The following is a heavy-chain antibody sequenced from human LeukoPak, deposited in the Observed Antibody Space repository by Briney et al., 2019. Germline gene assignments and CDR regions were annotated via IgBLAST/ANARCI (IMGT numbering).Heavy chain of an antibody. Sequence: GGSLRLSCAASGFTFSTYEMNWVGQAPGMGLEWVSYIGSSGSTIYYADSVKGRFTISRDNAKNSLYLQMNSLRAEDTAVYYCASSIPQKYYYYYMDVWGKGTTVTVSS. CDR3: ASSIPQKYYYYYMDV. D-gene: IGHD2/OR15-2a*01. CDR1: GFTFSTYE. CDR2: IGSSGSTI. V-gene: IGHV3-48*03. J-gene: IGHJ6*03.